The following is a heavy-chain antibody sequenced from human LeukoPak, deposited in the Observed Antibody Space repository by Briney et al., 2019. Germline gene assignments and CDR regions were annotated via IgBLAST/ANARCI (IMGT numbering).Heavy chain of an antibody. D-gene: IGHD5-18*01. CDR1: GGSISSYY. CDR2: IYYSGST. CDR3: ARGYSRTYFDY. J-gene: IGHJ4*02. V-gene: IGHV4-59*08. Sequence: SETLSLTCTVSGGSISSYYWSWIRQPPGKGLEWIGYIYYSGSTHYNPSLKSRVTISIDTSKNQFSLKLSSVTAADTAVYYCARGYSRTYFDYWGQGTLVTVSS.